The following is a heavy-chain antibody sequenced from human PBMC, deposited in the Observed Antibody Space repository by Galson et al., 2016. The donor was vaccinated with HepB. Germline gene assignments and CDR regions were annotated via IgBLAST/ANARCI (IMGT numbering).Heavy chain of an antibody. CDR1: GYSFTSYW. D-gene: IGHD1-26*01. V-gene: IGHV5-51*01. CDR3: ARPPVEGSYYGLVWYFDL. CDR2: IYPGDSDT. J-gene: IGHJ2*01. Sequence: QSGAEVKKPGESLKISCKGSGYSFTSYWIGWVRQMPGKGLEWMGIIYPGDSDTRYSPSFQGQVTISADKSISTAYLQWSSLKASDTAMYYCARPPVEGSYYGLVWYFDLWGRGTLVTVSS.